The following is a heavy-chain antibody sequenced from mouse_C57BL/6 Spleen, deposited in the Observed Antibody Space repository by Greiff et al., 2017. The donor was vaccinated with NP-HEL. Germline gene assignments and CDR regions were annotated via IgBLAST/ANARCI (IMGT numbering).Heavy chain of an antibody. CDR3: ARDTTVVRGYAMDY. D-gene: IGHD1-1*01. Sequence: EVHLVESGGGLVKPGGSLKLSCAASGFTFSDYGMHWVRQAPEKGLEWVAYISSGSSTIYYADTVKGRFTISRDNAKNTLFLQMTSLRSEDTAMYYCARDTTVVRGYAMDYWGQGTSVTVSS. CDR1: GFTFSDYG. V-gene: IGHV5-17*01. CDR2: ISSGSSTI. J-gene: IGHJ4*01.